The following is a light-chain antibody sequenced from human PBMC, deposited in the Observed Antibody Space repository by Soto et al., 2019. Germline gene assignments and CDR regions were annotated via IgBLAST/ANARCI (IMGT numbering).Light chain of an antibody. J-gene: IGLJ1*01. CDR3: SSYAGSNSYV. CDR2: EVS. Sequence: LKKPASANRFYRRSVRITKKKTSSDVGGYNYVSWYQQHPGKAPKLMIYEVSKRPSGVPDRFSGSKSGNTASLTVSGLQAEDEADYYCSSYAGSNSYVFGTGTKVTVL. CDR1: SSDVGGYNY. V-gene: IGLV2-8*02.